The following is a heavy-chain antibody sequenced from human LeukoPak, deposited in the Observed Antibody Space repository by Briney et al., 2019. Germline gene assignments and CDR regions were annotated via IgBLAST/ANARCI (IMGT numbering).Heavy chain of an antibody. CDR3: AKDHYWGIDY. CDR2: IKGDGIST. Sequence: GGSLRLSCAASGFDFSSNWMHWVRHAPGQGLVWVSRIKGDGISTNYADSVKGRFTISRDIAKNTLYLQMNSLRAEDTGVYYCAKDHYWGIDYWGRGTLVTVSS. J-gene: IGHJ4*02. D-gene: IGHD3-16*01. CDR1: GFDFSSNW. V-gene: IGHV3-74*01.